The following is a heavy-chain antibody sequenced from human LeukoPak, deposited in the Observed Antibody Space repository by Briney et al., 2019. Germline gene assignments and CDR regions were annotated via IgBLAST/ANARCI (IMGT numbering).Heavy chain of an antibody. J-gene: IGHJ4*02. CDR3: ARDDGSYSRSPGFDN. V-gene: IGHV3-21*01. CDR2: ISSSSSYI. D-gene: IGHD1-26*01. CDR1: GFTFSSYS. Sequence: GGSLRLSCAASGFTFSSYSMNWVRQAPGKGLEWVSSISSSSSYIYYADSVKGRFTISRDNAKNSLYLQMNSLRAEDTAVYYCARDDGSYSRSPGFDNWGQGTLVTVSS.